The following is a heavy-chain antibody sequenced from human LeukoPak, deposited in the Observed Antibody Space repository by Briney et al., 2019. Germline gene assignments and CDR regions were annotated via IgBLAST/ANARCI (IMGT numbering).Heavy chain of an antibody. CDR1: GGSISSSSYY. Sequence: PSETLSLTCTVSGGSISSSSYYWGWIRQPPGKGLEWIGNISYSGSSNYNPSLKSRATIAVDTSKNQFSLKLSSVTAADTAVFYCARGLYSSGYHSSYYYLDVWGKGTTVTVSS. D-gene: IGHD6-19*01. CDR2: ISYSGSS. J-gene: IGHJ6*03. V-gene: IGHV4-61*05. CDR3: ARGLYSSGYHSSYYYLDV.